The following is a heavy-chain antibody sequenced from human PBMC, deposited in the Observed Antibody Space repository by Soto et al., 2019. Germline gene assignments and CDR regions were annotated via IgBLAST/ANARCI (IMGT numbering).Heavy chain of an antibody. V-gene: IGHV3-73*01. Sequence: PGGSLRLSCAASGFTFSGSGMHWVRQASGKGLEWVGRIRNKANNYATAYEESVKGRFTISRDDSKNTAYLQMSSLRIEDTAVYYCAKGRQLVPKTPFDYWGQGTLVTVSS. CDR2: IRNKANNYAT. CDR1: GFTFSGSG. D-gene: IGHD6-13*01. CDR3: AKGRQLVPKTPFDY. J-gene: IGHJ4*02.